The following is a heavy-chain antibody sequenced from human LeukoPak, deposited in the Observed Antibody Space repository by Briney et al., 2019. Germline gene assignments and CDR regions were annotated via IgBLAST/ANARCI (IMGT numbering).Heavy chain of an antibody. CDR3: ARVSVELSNWFDP. CDR1: GGSISSVDYY. D-gene: IGHD4-23*01. Sequence: SQTLSLTCTVSGGSISSVDYYWSWIRQPPGKGLEWIGYIYYSGSTYYNPSLKGRLTISVDTSKNHFSLKLSSVTAADTAVYYCARVSVELSNWFDPWGQGTLVTVSS. J-gene: IGHJ5*02. V-gene: IGHV4-30-4*08. CDR2: IYYSGST.